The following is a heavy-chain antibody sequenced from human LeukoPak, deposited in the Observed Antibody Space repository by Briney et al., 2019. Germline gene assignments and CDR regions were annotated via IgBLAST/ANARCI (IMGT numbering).Heavy chain of an antibody. CDR1: GGSISSYY. J-gene: IGHJ3*02. CDR2: IYYSGST. D-gene: IGHD3-22*01. V-gene: IGHV4-59*01. CDR3: ARGLYDSSGYYQFDI. Sequence: SETLSLTCTGAGGSISSYYWSWIRQPPGKGLEGSGYIYYSGSTNYNPSLKSRVTISVDTSKNQFSLKLSSVTAADTAVYYCARGLYDSSGYYQFDIWGQGTMVTVSS.